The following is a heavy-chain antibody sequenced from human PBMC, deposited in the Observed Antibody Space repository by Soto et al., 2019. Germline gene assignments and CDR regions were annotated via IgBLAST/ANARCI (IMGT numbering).Heavy chain of an antibody. D-gene: IGHD6-13*01. CDR2: ISGRGEGT. V-gene: IGHV3-23*01. J-gene: IGHJ6*02. Sequence: EAQLLESGGGLVQPGGSLRLSCAVSGFTFSSYAMSWARQAPGKGLEWVSAISGRGEGTYYADSVKGRFTISRDNSKNTLILQMNSLRVEDTAVYYCARWREQQLSRGYYGMDVWGQGTTVTVSS. CDR1: GFTFSSYA. CDR3: ARWREQQLSRGYYGMDV.